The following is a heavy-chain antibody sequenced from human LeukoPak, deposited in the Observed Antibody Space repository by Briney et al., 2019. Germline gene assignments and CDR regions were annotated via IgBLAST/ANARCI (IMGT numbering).Heavy chain of an antibody. J-gene: IGHJ4*02. Sequence: SETLSLTCAAYGGSFSGYYWSWIRQPPGKGLEWIGEINHSGSTNYNPSLKSRVTISVDTSKNQFSLKLSSVTAADTAVYYCARGENSGGTDYWGQGTLVTVSS. CDR3: ARGENSGGTDY. V-gene: IGHV4-34*01. CDR2: INHSGST. D-gene: IGHD2-15*01. CDR1: GGSFSGYY.